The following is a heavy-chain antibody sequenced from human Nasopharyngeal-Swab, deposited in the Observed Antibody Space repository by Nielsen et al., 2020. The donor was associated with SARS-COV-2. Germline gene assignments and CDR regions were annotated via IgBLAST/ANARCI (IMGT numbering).Heavy chain of an antibody. D-gene: IGHD6-13*01. CDR1: GYTFTSYD. CDR2: INTNTGNP. CDR3: ARGPSPYSSSWYDWFDP. J-gene: IGHJ5*02. Sequence: ASVKVSCKASGYTFTSYDMNWVRQAPGQGLEWMGWINTNTGNPTYAQGFTGRFVFSLDTSVSTAYLQISSLKAEDTAVYYCARGPSPYSSSWYDWFDPWGQGTLVTVSS. V-gene: IGHV7-4-1*02.